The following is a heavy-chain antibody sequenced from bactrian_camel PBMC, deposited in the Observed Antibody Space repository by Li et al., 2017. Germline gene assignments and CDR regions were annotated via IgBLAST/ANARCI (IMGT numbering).Heavy chain of an antibody. D-gene: IGHD6*01. CDR1: GYRYRSNS. CDR3: LTDFQPCAAEPVPAGN. Sequence: HVQLVESGGGSVQAGGSMRLSCVWSGYRYRSNSMGWFRQSPGKQREGVAALGSDGTTHYADSVKGRFTIAKDSAKNTLYLHMTSLKPEDTAMYYCLTDFQPCAAEPVPAGNWGQGTQVTVS. J-gene: IGHJ4*01. V-gene: IGHV3S53*01. CDR2: LGSDGTT.